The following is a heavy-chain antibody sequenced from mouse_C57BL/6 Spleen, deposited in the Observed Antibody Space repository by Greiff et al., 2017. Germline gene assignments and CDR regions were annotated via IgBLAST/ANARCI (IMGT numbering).Heavy chain of an antibody. J-gene: IGHJ1*03. CDR1: GFTFSDFY. V-gene: IGHV7-1*01. CDR3: ARDAGGYFDV. Sequence: EVMLVESGGGLVQSGRSLRLSCATSGFTFSDFYMEWVRQAPGKGLEWIAASRNKANDYTTENSASVKGRFIVSRDTSQSILYLQMNALRAEDTAIYYCARDAGGYFDVWGTGTTVTVSS. CDR2: SRNKANDYTT.